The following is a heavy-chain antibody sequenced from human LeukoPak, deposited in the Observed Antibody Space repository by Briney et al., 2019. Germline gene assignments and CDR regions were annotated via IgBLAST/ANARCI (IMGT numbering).Heavy chain of an antibody. V-gene: IGHV4-59*08. CDR3: ARLAHPYDSSWSFDY. J-gene: IGHJ4*02. CDR2: IYYSGGT. CDR1: GGSIRNYY. D-gene: IGHD6-13*01. Sequence: SETLSLSCTVSGGSIRNYYWSWIRQPPGKGVEWIGNIYYSGGTNYSPSLRSRVTISVDTSKDQFSLKLNSVTAADTAVYYCARLAHPYDSSWSFDYWGQGILVTVSS.